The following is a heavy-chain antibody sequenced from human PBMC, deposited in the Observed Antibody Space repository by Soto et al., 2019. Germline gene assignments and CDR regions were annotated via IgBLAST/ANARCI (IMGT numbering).Heavy chain of an antibody. J-gene: IGHJ4*02. D-gene: IGHD5-18*01. CDR1: GGTFSNTA. CDR3: ATPAEPLDTAMLKGLAH. V-gene: IGHV1-69*01. Sequence: QVQLVQSGTEVKKPGSSVKVSCPASGGTFSNTAFIWVRQAPGQGLEWMGGITPIFAAPNYAQKFQGRLMITAADSASKAYMELNTLTSDATAVYYCATPAEPLDTAMLKGLAHWGQGTLVTVSS. CDR2: ITPIFAAP.